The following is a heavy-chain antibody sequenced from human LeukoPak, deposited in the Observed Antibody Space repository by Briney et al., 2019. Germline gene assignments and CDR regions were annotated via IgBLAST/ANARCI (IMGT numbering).Heavy chain of an antibody. D-gene: IGHD4-17*01. V-gene: IGHV1-24*01. J-gene: IGHJ3*02. Sequence: ASVKVSCKVSGYTLTELSMHWVRQAPGKGLEWMGGFDPEDGETIYAQKFQGRVTMTEDTSTDTAYMELSSLRSEDTAVYYCAVVRGDYGDYVGAFDIWGQGTMVTVSS. CDR1: GYTLTELS. CDR2: FDPEDGET. CDR3: AVVRGDYGDYVGAFDI.